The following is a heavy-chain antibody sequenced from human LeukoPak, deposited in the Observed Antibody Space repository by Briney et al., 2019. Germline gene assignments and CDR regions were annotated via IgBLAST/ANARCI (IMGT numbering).Heavy chain of an antibody. V-gene: IGHV1-2*02. CDR2: INPNSGGS. Sequence: AAVKETCKASGYTFTGYYMHWVRQAPGQGLEWMGWINPNSGGSNYAQKFQGRVTMTKDTSISTAYMELSRLRSDETAVYYCARDSLMGRYEWCSGGSCYTPAWFDPWGEGT. D-gene: IGHD2-15*01. CDR1: GYTFTGYY. J-gene: IGHJ5*02. CDR3: ARDSLMGRYEWCSGGSCYTPAWFDP.